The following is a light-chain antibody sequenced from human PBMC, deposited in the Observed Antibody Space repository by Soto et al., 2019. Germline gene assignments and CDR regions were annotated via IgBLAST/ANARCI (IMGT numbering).Light chain of an antibody. CDR2: GAS. CDR3: QQYGSSPPYT. V-gene: IGKV3-20*01. Sequence: EIVLTQSPGTLSLSPGERATLSCRASQSVGSNYLAWYQQKPGQAPRLLIYGASSRASGIPDRFSGSGSGTDFTLTISRLEPEDFAVYYWQQYGSSPPYTFGQGTKLEIK. J-gene: IGKJ2*01. CDR1: QSVGSNY.